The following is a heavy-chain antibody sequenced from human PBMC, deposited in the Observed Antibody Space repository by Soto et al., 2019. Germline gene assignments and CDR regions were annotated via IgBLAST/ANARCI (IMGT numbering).Heavy chain of an antibody. CDR1: GYTLTELS. CDR2: FDPEDGET. CDR3: ATDFGGYYDSSGYPADHWYFHL. V-gene: IGHV1-24*01. D-gene: IGHD3-22*01. J-gene: IGHJ2*01. Sequence: GASVKVSCKVSGYTLTELSMHWVGQAPVRVLEWMGGFDPEDGETIYAQKFQGRVTMTEDTSTDTAYMELSSLRSEDTAVYYCATDFGGYYDSSGYPADHWYFHLWRSGNLVTVSS.